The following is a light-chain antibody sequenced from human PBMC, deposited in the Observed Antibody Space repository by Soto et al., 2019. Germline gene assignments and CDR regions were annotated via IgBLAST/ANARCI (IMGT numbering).Light chain of an antibody. CDR3: QQYNSWPLS. CDR2: GAS. V-gene: IGKV3-15*01. CDR1: QSVSNN. Sequence: EIVMPQSPATLSVSPGERATLSCRASQSVSNNLAWYQQKPGQAPRLLIYGASTRATGIPARFSGSGSGTEFTLTISSLQSEDFAVYYCQQYNSWPLSFGGGTKVAIK. J-gene: IGKJ4*01.